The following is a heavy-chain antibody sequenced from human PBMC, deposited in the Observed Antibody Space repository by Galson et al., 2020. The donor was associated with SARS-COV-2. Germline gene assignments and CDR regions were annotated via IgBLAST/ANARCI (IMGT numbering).Heavy chain of an antibody. CDR1: GGSISSYR. J-gene: IGHJ4*02. D-gene: IGHD1-26*01. CDR3: ARDGRALGAQGDY. Sequence: ASETVSLTCTVSGGSISSYRWTWIRQPAGKGLEWIGHIYTSGTTSYNPSLRSRVTMSVDTSKNQFSLKLSSVTAADTAVYYCARDGRALGAQGDYWGQGTLVTVSS. V-gene: IGHV4-4*07. CDR2: IYTSGTT.